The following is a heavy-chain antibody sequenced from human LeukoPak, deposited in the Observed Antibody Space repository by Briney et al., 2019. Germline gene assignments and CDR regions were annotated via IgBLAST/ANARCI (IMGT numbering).Heavy chain of an antibody. V-gene: IGHV3-9*01. CDR2: INWNSGNI. D-gene: IGHD3-10*01. CDR3: AKDMVRGVIYAFDI. J-gene: IGHJ3*02. CDR1: GFTFDDYA. Sequence: GGSLRLSCAASGFTFDDYAMHWVRQAPGKGLEWVSGINWNSGNIGYADSVKGRFTISRDNAKNSLYLQMNSLRAEDTALYYCAKDMVRGVIYAFDIWGQGTMVTVSS.